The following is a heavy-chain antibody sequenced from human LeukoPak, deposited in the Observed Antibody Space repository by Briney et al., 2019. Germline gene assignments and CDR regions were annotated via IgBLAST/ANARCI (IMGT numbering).Heavy chain of an antibody. CDR3: ARGVAAVFDY. CDR1: GYTFTGYY. CDR2: INANSGGT. Sequence: ASVKVSCKASGYTFTGYYIHWMRQAPGQGPEWMGWINANSGGTKYAQKLQGRVTVTRDTSISTAYMELSSLRSDDTAVYYCARGVAAVFDYWGQGTLVTVSS. V-gene: IGHV1-2*02. J-gene: IGHJ4*02. D-gene: IGHD6-13*01.